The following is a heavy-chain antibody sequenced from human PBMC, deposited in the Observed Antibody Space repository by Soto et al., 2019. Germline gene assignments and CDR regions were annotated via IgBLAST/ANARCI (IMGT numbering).Heavy chain of an antibody. Sequence: ASVKVSCKASGYTFTSYGISWVRQAPGQGLEWMGWINANIGNTNYAQKLQGRVTMTTDTSTSTAHMELRSLRSDDTAVYYCARLRDGYKYDYWGQGTLVTVSS. J-gene: IGHJ4*02. CDR3: ARLRDGYKYDY. CDR1: GYTFTSYG. CDR2: INANIGNT. D-gene: IGHD5-12*01. V-gene: IGHV1-18*01.